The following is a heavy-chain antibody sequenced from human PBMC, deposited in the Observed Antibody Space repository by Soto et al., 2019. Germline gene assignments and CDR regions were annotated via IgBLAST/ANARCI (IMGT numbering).Heavy chain of an antibody. Sequence: GASVKVSCKASDYTFSNYGISWVRQAPGQGLEWMGWISTYNGNANFAQKFQGRVTMTTDTSTSTAYMELRSLRSDDTAVYYCARGYRYCSGGICCPGDYWGQGTLVTVSS. J-gene: IGHJ4*02. CDR2: ISTYNGNA. CDR1: DYTFSNYG. D-gene: IGHD2-15*01. V-gene: IGHV1-18*01. CDR3: ARGYRYCSGGICCPGDY.